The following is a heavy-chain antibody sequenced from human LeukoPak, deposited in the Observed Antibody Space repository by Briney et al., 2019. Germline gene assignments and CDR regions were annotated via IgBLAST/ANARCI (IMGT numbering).Heavy chain of an antibody. CDR2: ISYDGSNK. CDR3: APSS. J-gene: IGHJ5*02. Sequence: PGRSLRLSCAASGFTFSTYTMHWVRRAPGKGLEWVAIISYDGSNKYYADSVKGRFTISRDNSKNTLYLQMNTLRAEDTAVYYRAPSSWGQGTLVTVSS. CDR1: GFTFSTYT. V-gene: IGHV3-30*04.